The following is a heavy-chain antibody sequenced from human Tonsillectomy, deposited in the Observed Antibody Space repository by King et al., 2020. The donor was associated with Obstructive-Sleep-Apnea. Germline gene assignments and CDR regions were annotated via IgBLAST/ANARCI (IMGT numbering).Heavy chain of an antibody. CDR1: GFTFNNYA. CDR3: VKDPLELQYYYYGMDV. CDR2: ISSNGGST. V-gene: IGHV3-64D*06. D-gene: IGHD1-7*01. Sequence: VQLVESGGGLVQPGGSLRLSCSASGFTFNNYAMHWVRQAPGKGLEYVSGISSNGGSTYYADSVKGRFTISRDNSKNTLYLQMNSLRTEDTAVYYCVKDPLELQYYYYGMDVWGQGTTVTVSS. J-gene: IGHJ6*02.